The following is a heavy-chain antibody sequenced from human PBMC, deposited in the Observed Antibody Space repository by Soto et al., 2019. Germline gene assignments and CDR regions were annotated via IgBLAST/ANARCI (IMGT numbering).Heavy chain of an antibody. CDR2: IYYTGIT. V-gene: IGHV4-30-4*01. CDR1: GGSVSGVXXX. J-gene: IGHJ5*02. CDR3: AREEXXXNNXWFXP. D-gene: IGHD1-1*01. Sequence: TLSLTCTVXGGSVSGVXXXXSWIRQSPGKGLKWIGYIYYTGITXLNPSLKSRLTMAVDTSHTELSLKLTSVSAADTAVYFCAREEXXXNNXWFXPWGXXTXVTVSS.